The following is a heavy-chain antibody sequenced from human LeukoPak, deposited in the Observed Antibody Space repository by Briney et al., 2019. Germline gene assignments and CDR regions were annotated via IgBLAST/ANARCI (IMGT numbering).Heavy chain of an antibody. CDR3: ARDRAYYYGSGSYSRAYGMDV. CDR1: GFTFSSYA. Sequence: GGSLRLSCAASGFTFSSYAMHWVRQAPGKGLEWVAVISYDGSNKYYADSVKGRFTISRDNSKNTLYLQMNSLRAEDTAVYYCARDRAYYYGSGSYSRAYGMDVWGQGTTVTVSS. CDR2: ISYDGSNK. J-gene: IGHJ6*02. V-gene: IGHV3-30-3*01. D-gene: IGHD3-10*01.